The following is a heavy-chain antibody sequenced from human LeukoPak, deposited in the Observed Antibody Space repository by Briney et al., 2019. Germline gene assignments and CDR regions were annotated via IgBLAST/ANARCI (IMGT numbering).Heavy chain of an antibody. CDR1: GFTFSSYA. Sequence: GRSLRLSCAASGFTFSSYAMHWVRQAPGKGLEWVAVISYDGSNKYYADSVKGRFTISRDNSKSTLYLQMNSLRAEDTAVYYCARAVPYQPDAFDIWGQGTMVTVSS. CDR2: ISYDGSNK. D-gene: IGHD2-2*01. CDR3: ARAVPYQPDAFDI. J-gene: IGHJ3*02. V-gene: IGHV3-30-3*01.